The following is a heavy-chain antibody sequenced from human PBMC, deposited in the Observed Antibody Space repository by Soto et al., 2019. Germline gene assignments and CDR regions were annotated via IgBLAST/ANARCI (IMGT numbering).Heavy chain of an antibody. CDR3: ARGQKRRFDY. Sequence: PSETLSLTCAVYGGSFSGYYWSWIRQPPGKGLEWIGEINHSGSTNYNPSLKSRVTISVDTSKNQFSLKLSSVTAADTAVYYCARGQKRRFDYWGQGTLVTVSS. V-gene: IGHV4-34*01. CDR1: GGSFSGYY. CDR2: INHSGST. J-gene: IGHJ4*02.